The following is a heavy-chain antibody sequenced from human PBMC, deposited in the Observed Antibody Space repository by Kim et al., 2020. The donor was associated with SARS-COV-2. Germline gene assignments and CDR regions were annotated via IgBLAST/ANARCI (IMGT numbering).Heavy chain of an antibody. V-gene: IGHV3-30-3*01. CDR3: ARGGYSGYVPDAFDI. J-gene: IGHJ3*02. D-gene: IGHD5-12*01. CDR1: GFTFSSYA. Sequence: GGSLRLSCAASGFTFSSYAMHWVRQAPGKGLEWVAVISYDGSNKYYADSVKGRFTISRDNSKNTLYLQMNSLRAEDTAVYYCARGGYSGYVPDAFDIWGQGTMVTVSS. CDR2: ISYDGSNK.